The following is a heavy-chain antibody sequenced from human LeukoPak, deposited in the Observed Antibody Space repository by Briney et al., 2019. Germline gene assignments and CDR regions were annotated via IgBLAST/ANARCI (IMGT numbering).Heavy chain of an antibody. V-gene: IGHV1-3*01. CDR1: GYTFTSYA. J-gene: IGHJ4*02. D-gene: IGHD2-2*01. Sequence: ASVKVSCKASGYTFTSYAMHWVRQAPGQRLEWMGWINAGNSNTKYSQKFQGRVTITRDTSASTAYMELSSLRSEDTAVYYCARAPRYCSSTSCRLDYWGQGTLVTVSS. CDR3: ARAPRYCSSTSCRLDY. CDR2: INAGNSNT.